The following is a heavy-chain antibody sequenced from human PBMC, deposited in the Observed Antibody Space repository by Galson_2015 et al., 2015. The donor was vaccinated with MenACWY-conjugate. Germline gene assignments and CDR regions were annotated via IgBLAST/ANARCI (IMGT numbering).Heavy chain of an antibody. D-gene: IGHD5-12*01. CDR3: ASYRDSGYDSPFDY. Sequence: SLRLACAASGFTVSIYSMSWVRQAPGQGLEWVSYITNSGNSIYYGDSVKGRFTISRDNAKNSLYLQMNSLRDEDTAVYYCASYRDSGYDSPFDYWGQGTLVTVSS. CDR1: GFTVSIYS. CDR2: ITNSGNSI. J-gene: IGHJ4*02. V-gene: IGHV3-48*02.